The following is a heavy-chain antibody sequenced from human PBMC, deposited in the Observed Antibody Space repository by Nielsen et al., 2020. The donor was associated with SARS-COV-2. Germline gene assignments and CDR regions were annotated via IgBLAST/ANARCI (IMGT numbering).Heavy chain of an antibody. CDR3: AKDRFPVVPAGGWFDP. Sequence: GESLKISCAASGFTFSSYWMSWVRQAPGKGLEWVANIKQDGSEKYYVDSAKGRFAISRDNAKNSLYLQMNSLGAEDTAVYYCAKDRFPVVPAGGWFDPWGQGTLVTVSS. J-gene: IGHJ5*02. D-gene: IGHD2-2*01. CDR2: IKQDGSEK. CDR1: GFTFSSYW. V-gene: IGHV3-7*01.